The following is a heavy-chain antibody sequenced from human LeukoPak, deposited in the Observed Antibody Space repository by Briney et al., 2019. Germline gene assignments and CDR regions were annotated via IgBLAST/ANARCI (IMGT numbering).Heavy chain of an antibody. J-gene: IGHJ5*02. V-gene: IGHV4-30-4*02. CDR3: ARWFGESWEWFDP. CDR1: GGSISSGDYY. Sequence: SETLSLTCTVSGGSISSGDYYWSWIRQPPGKGLEWLGYIYYSGSTYYNPSLKSRVTISVDTSKNQFSLRLGSVTAADTAVYYCARWFGESWEWFDPWGQGTLVTVSS. D-gene: IGHD3-10*01. CDR2: IYYSGST.